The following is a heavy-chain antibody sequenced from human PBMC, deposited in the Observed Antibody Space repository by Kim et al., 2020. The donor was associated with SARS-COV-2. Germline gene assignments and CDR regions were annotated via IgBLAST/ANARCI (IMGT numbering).Heavy chain of an antibody. Sequence: SETLSLTCTVSGGSVSSGSYYWTWIRQPPGKGLEWIGHTYYFGSANYNPSLKSQVTISLDTSKNQFSLTLTSVTAADTAVYYCARDGKIDYYYYGMDVWGQGTTVSVSS. CDR1: GGSVSSGSYY. V-gene: IGHV4-61*01. CDR3: ARDGKIDYYYYGMDV. CDR2: TYYFGSA. J-gene: IGHJ6*02.